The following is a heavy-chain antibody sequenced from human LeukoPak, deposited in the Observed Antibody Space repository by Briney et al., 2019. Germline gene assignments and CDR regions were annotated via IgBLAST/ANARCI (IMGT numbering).Heavy chain of an antibody. D-gene: IGHD4-11*01. CDR1: GDSISTNNYY. Sequence: SETLSLTCTVSGDSISTNNYYWNWIRQPPEQGLEWIGSIHYTGSAWYSPSLKSRVTISVDTSKNQFSLRLNSVTAADTAVYFCTREYSAHSDFWGQGALVTVSS. J-gene: IGHJ4*02. CDR3: TREYSAHSDF. CDR2: IHYTGSA. V-gene: IGHV4-39*02.